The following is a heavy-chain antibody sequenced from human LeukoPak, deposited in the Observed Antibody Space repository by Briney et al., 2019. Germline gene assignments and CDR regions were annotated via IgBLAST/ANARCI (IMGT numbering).Heavy chain of an antibody. D-gene: IGHD3-16*02. CDR3: AREDPIVY. CDR1: GFTVSSNH. V-gene: IGHV3-66*02. Sequence: PGGSLRLSCAASGFTVSSNHMSWVRQAPGKGLEWVSVIYSGGSAYYADSVKGRFTISRDNPKNTLYLQMNSLRADDTAVYYCAREDPIVYWGQGTLVTVSS. CDR2: IYSGGSA. J-gene: IGHJ4*02.